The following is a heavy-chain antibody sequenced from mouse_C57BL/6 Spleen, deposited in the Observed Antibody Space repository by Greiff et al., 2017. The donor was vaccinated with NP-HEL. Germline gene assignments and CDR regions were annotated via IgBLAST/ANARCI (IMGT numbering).Heavy chain of an antibody. CDR1: GFTFSDYG. J-gene: IGHJ3*01. D-gene: IGHD2-4*01. CDR2: ISSGSSTI. CDR3: ASAGLYDYEKLAY. Sequence: EVKLVESGGGLVKPGGSLKLFCAASGFTFSDYGMHWVRQAPEKGLEWVAYISSGSSTIYYADTVKGRFTISRDNAKNTLFLQMTSLRSEDTAMYYCASAGLYDYEKLAYWGQGTLVTVAA. V-gene: IGHV5-17*01.